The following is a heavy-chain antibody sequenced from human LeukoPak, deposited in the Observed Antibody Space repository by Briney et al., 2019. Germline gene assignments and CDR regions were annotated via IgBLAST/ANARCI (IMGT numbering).Heavy chain of an antibody. CDR1: GGSISSGAYS. CDR3: ARGPGNYYDGGSGDY. J-gene: IGHJ4*02. D-gene: IGHD3-22*01. Sequence: SETLSLTCAVSGGSISSGAYSWSWIRQPPGMGLEWIGYIYHSGSTNYNPSLKSRVTISVDTSKNQFSLKLSSVTAADTAVYYCARGPGNYYDGGSGDYWGQGTLVTVSS. CDR2: IYHSGST. V-gene: IGHV4-30-2*01.